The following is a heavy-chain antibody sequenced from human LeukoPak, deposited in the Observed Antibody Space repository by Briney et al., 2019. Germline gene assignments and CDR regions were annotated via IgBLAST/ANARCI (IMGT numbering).Heavy chain of an antibody. CDR1: GDSISTNY. V-gene: IGHV4-59*08. D-gene: IGHD1-14*01. CDR2: IYYSGRT. Sequence: SETLSLTCIVSGDSISTNYWSWIRQPPGKGLEWIGYIYYSGRTDYNPSLKSRVTISVDMSKNQFSLKLSSVTAADTAVYYCARPNPSYYYGMDVWGQGTTVTVSS. J-gene: IGHJ6*02. CDR3: ARPNPSYYYGMDV.